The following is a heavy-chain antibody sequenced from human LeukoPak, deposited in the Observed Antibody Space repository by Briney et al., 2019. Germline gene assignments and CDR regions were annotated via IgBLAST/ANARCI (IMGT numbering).Heavy chain of an antibody. Sequence: ASVTVSCKASGYTFTSYGISWVRQAPGQGLEWMGWISAYNGNTNYAQKLQGRVTMTTDTSTSTAYMELRSLRSDDTAVYYCASMQQLVPLGYYYGMDVWGQGTTVTVSS. CDR1: GYTFTSYG. CDR2: ISAYNGNT. D-gene: IGHD6-13*01. J-gene: IGHJ6*02. V-gene: IGHV1-18*01. CDR3: ASMQQLVPLGYYYGMDV.